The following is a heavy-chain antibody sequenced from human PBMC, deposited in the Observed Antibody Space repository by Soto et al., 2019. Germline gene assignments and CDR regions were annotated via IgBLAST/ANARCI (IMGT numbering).Heavy chain of an antibody. Sequence: GASVKVSCKASGYTFTSYGISWVRQAPGQGLEWMGWISAYNGNTNYAQKLQGRVTMTTDTSTSTAYMELRSLRSDDTAVYYCARRLTSGVGENWFDPWGQGTLVTVSS. D-gene: IGHD1-26*01. J-gene: IGHJ5*02. CDR2: ISAYNGNT. CDR3: ARRLTSGVGENWFDP. CDR1: GYTFTSYG. V-gene: IGHV1-18*01.